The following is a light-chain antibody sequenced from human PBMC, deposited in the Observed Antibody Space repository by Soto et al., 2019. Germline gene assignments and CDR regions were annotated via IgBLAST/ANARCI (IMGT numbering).Light chain of an antibody. V-gene: IGKV1-39*01. Sequence: IEMTQTPSSLSVSIGDTVTITCRASQPIGDVLNWYQHKPGEAPKLLIFAASSLESGVPPRFRGSRSGTDCTLTITGLQPEDSASYYCQQSYRSPPPFGQGARLEIK. J-gene: IGKJ5*01. CDR3: QQSYRSPPP. CDR1: QPIGDV. CDR2: AAS.